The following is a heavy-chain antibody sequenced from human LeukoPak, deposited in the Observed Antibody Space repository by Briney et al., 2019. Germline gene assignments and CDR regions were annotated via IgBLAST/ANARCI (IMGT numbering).Heavy chain of an antibody. V-gene: IGHV4-31*03. Sequence: SQTLSLTCTVSGVSISSGGYYWSWIRQHPGKGLEWIGYIYYSGSTYYNPSLKSRVTISVDTSKNQFSLKLSSVTAADTAVYYCAGGRGCSGGSCYADYWGQGTLVTVSS. J-gene: IGHJ4*02. D-gene: IGHD2-15*01. CDR1: GVSISSGGYY. CDR3: AGGRGCSGGSCYADY. CDR2: IYYSGST.